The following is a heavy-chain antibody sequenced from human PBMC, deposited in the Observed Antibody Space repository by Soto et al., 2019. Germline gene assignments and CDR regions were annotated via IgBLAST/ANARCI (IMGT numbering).Heavy chain of an antibody. CDR2: IYLGGSI. Sequence: SETLSLTCSVSGASISSYYYTWIRQTPGKGLEWIGYIYLGGSINYNPSFKSRVIISVDTSKNQFSLNLSSVTAADTAVYYCARQRRDFDYWGQGSLVTVSS. CDR1: GASISSYY. V-gene: IGHV4-59*08. CDR3: ARQRRDFDY. J-gene: IGHJ4*02.